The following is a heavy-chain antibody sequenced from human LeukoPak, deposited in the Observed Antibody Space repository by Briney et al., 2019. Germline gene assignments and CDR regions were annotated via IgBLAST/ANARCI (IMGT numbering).Heavy chain of an antibody. CDR2: ISSSSSYI. V-gene: IGHV3-21*01. J-gene: IGHJ4*02. CDR1: GFTFSSYS. Sequence: GGSLRLSCAASGFTFSSYSMNWVRQAPGKGLEWVSSISSSSSYIYYADSVKGRFTISRDNAKNSLYLQMNSLRAEDTAVYYCASGGDYYDSSGPLGSWGQGTLVTVSS. D-gene: IGHD3-22*01. CDR3: ASGGDYYDSSGPLGS.